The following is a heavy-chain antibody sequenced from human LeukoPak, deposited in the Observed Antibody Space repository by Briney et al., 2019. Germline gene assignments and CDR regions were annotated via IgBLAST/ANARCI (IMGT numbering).Heavy chain of an antibody. CDR3: ARTYYGSGSYSSNYYYYGMDV. J-gene: IGHJ6*04. V-gene: IGHV4-34*01. CDR1: GGSFRGYY. D-gene: IGHD3-10*01. Sequence: SETLSLTCAVYGGSFRGYYWSWIRQPPGKGLEWIGEINHSGSTNYNPSLKSRVTISVDTSKNQFSLKLSSVTAADTAVYYCARTYYGSGSYSSNYYYYGMDVWGKGTTVTVSS. CDR2: INHSGST.